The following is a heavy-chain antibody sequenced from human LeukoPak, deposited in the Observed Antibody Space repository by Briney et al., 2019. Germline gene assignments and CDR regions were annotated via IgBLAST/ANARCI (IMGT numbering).Heavy chain of an antibody. Sequence: SVKVSCKASGVTFSIYAISWVRHAPGQGHEWMGGIIPIFGTANYAQKFQGKVTITADESTSTAYMQMSSLRSEDTAVYSCATNLAYCGGDCYRPIDYWGQGTLVTVS. J-gene: IGHJ4*02. CDR1: GVTFSIYA. CDR3: ATNLAYCGGDCYRPIDY. CDR2: IIPIFGTA. V-gene: IGHV1-69*13. D-gene: IGHD2-21*01.